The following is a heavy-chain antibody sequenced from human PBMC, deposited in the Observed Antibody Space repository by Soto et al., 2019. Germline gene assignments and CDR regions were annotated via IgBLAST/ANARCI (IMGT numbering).Heavy chain of an antibody. CDR2: IWYDGSNK. V-gene: IGHV3-33*01. D-gene: IGHD6-13*01. Sequence: LXLSCAASGFTLSSYCMHWGRQAPGKGLEWVAVIWYDGSNKYYADSVKGRFTISRDNSKNTLYLQMNSLRAEDTAMYYCARDRDIAAAGTFDYWGQGTLVTVSS. CDR1: GFTLSSYC. CDR3: ARDRDIAAAGTFDY. J-gene: IGHJ4*02.